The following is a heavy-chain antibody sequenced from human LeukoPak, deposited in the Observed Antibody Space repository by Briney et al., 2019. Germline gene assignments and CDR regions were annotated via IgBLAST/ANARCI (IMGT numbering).Heavy chain of an antibody. CDR3: ARDRDYSNTERGFDY. CDR1: VYTFTDYY. D-gene: IGHD4-11*01. CDR2: INPNSGET. J-gene: IGHJ4*02. Sequence: ASVKVSCQTSVYTFTDYYIHWVRQAPGQGLEWMGLINPNSGETNSAQKFQGRVTMTRDTSISTAYMELRRVTSDDTAVYYCARDRDYSNTERGFDYWGQGTLVTVSS. V-gene: IGHV1-2*02.